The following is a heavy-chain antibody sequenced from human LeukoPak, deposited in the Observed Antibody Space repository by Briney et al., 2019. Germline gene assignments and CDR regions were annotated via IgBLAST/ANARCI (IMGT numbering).Heavy chain of an antibody. J-gene: IGHJ4*02. D-gene: IGHD5-12*01. CDR3: ARANRYDLYFDY. Sequence: SETLSLTCTVSDGTISGYYWSWIRQPPGKGLEWIGYMYYSGSTNFNPSLKSRVTISVDTSKNQFSLKLSSVTAADTAVYYCARANRYDLYFDYWGQGTLVTVSS. CDR2: MYYSGST. CDR1: DGTISGYY. V-gene: IGHV4-59*01.